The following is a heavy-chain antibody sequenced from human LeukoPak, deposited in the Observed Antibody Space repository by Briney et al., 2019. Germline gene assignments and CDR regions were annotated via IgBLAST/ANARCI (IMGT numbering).Heavy chain of an antibody. V-gene: IGHV3-15*01. J-gene: IGHJ4*02. Sequence: GGSLRLSCAASGFTFSSYAMSWVRQAPGKGLEWVGRIKSKTDGGTTDYAAPVKGRFTISRDDSKTTLYLQMNSLKTEDTAVYYCTTRYCSGGRCDYWGQGTLVTVSS. CDR2: IKSKTDGGTT. CDR1: GFTFSSYA. D-gene: IGHD2-15*01. CDR3: TTRYCSGGRCDY.